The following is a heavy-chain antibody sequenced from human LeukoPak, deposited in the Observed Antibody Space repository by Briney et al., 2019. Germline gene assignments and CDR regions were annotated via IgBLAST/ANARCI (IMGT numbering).Heavy chain of an antibody. CDR1: GYTFTGYY. D-gene: IGHD6-13*01. J-gene: IGHJ4*02. CDR2: INPSSGGT. Sequence: SVKVSCKASGYTFTGYYMHWVRQAPGQGLEWMGWINPSSGGTNYAQKFQGWVTMTRDTSISTAYMELSRLRSDDTAVYYCARDLSIAAAGIVTIDYWGQGTLVTVSS. CDR3: ARDLSIAAAGIVTIDY. V-gene: IGHV1-2*04.